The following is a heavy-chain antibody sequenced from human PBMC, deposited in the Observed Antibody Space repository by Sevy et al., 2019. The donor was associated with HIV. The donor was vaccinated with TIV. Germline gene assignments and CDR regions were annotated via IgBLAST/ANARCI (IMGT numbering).Heavy chain of an antibody. CDR3: ARRGTGLDYYYGMDV. D-gene: IGHD1-1*01. CDR1: GYTFISYA. V-gene: IGHV1-3*01. CDR2: INAAGGNT. Sequence: ASVKVSCKASGYTFISYAIHWVRQAPGQGLQWMGWINAAGGNTKYSQNFQGRVTFSTDTPANTAYMELSSLRSEDTAVYYCARRGTGLDYYYGMDVWGQGTTVTVSS. J-gene: IGHJ6*02.